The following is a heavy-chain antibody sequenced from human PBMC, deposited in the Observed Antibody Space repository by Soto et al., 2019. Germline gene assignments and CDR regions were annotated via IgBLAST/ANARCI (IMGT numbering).Heavy chain of an antibody. J-gene: IGHJ6*02. D-gene: IGHD4-17*01. CDR1: KFTFSSYS. CDR3: AREGVTVTTRYYYYYAMDV. V-gene: IGHV3-48*02. Sequence: GGSLRLSCAASKFTFSSYSMNWVRQAPGKGLEWVSFISSSSSSIYYADSVKGRFTISRDNAKNSLYLQMNSLRDEDTAVYFCAREGVTVTTRYYYYYAMDVWGQGTTVTVSS. CDR2: ISSSSSSI.